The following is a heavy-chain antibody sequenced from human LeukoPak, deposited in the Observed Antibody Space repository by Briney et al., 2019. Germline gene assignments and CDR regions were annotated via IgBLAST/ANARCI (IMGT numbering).Heavy chain of an antibody. CDR2: INPNSGGT. CDR3: ARDPVVVPAAISLDAFDI. Sequence: GASVKVSCKASGYTFTGYYMHWVRQAPGQGLEWMGRINPNSGGTNYAQKFQGRVTMTRDTSISTAYMELSRLRSDDTAVYYCARDPVVVPAAISLDAFDIWGQGTMVTVSS. V-gene: IGHV1-2*06. J-gene: IGHJ3*02. D-gene: IGHD2-2*02. CDR1: GYTFTGYY.